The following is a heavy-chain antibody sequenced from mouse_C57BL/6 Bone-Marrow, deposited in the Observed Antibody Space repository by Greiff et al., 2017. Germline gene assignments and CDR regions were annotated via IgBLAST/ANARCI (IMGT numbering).Heavy chain of an antibody. CDR2: IYPGDGDT. CDR3: ARGGNYYENFDY. CDR1: GYAFSSYW. J-gene: IGHJ2*01. D-gene: IGHD2-4*01. Sequence: QVHVKQSGAELVKPGASVKISCKASGYAFSSYWMNWVKQRPGKGLEWIGQIYPGDGDTNYNGKFKGKATLTADKSSSTAYMQLSSLTSEDSAVYCCARGGNYYENFDYWGQGTTLTVSS. V-gene: IGHV1-80*01.